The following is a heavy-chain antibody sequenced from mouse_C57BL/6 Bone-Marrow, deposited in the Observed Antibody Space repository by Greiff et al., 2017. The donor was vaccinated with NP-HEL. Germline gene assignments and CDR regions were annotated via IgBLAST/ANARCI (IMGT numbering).Heavy chain of an antibody. D-gene: IGHD2-4*01. V-gene: IGHV3-6*01. J-gene: IGHJ4*01. CDR2: ISYDGSN. Sequence: EVQLQQSGPGLVKPSQSLSLTCSVTGYSITSGYYWYWIRQFPGNKLEWMGYISYDGSNNYNPSLKNRITITRDTSKNQFFLKLNSVTTEGTTTYYGAQGGYDYDEGDAMDYWGQGTSVTVSS. CDR1: GYSITSGYY. CDR3: AQGGYDYDEGDAMDY.